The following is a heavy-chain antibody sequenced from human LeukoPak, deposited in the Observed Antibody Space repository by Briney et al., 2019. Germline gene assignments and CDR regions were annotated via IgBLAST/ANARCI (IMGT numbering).Heavy chain of an antibody. CDR1: GFTFSSYA. J-gene: IGHJ3*02. V-gene: IGHV3-64*01. CDR3: ARGGYYYDSSGCSSAVVAFDI. CDR2: ISSNGGST. Sequence: GGSLRLXCAASGFTFSSYAMHWVRQAPGKGLEYVSAISSNGGSTYYANSVKGRFTISRDNSKNTLYLQMGSLRAEDMAVYYCARGGYYYDSSGCSSAVVAFDIWGQGTMVTVSS. D-gene: IGHD3-22*01.